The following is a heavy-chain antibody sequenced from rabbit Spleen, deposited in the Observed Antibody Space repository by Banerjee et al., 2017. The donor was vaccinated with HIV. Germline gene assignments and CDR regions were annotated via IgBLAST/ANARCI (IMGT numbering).Heavy chain of an antibody. CDR1: GFSFNFGYV. D-gene: IGHD2-1*01. V-gene: IGHV1S45*01. J-gene: IGHJ4*01. CDR2: IDTGSSGFT. Sequence: QEQLVESGGGLVQPEGSLTLTCTASGFSFNFGYVICWVRQAPGKGLKWIACIDTGSSGFTYFATWAKGRFTCSKTSSTTAILQMTSLTAADTATYFCARGSATMTMVITGFYLNLWGPGTIVTVS. CDR3: ARGSATMTMVITGFYLNL.